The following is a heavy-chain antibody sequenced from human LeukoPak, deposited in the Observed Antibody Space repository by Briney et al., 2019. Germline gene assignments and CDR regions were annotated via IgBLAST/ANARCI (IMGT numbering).Heavy chain of an antibody. CDR3: ARVAVAGTRSCWFDP. D-gene: IGHD6-19*01. V-gene: IGHV3-48*03. CDR2: ITDSGSTI. J-gene: IGHJ5*02. CDR1: GFTFSTYE. Sequence: PGGSLRLSCAASGFTFSTYEMNWVRQAPGKGLEWVSYITDSGSTIYYADSVKGRFTISRDNAKNTLYLQMNSLRAEDTAVYYCARVAVAGTRSCWFDPWGQGTLVTVSS.